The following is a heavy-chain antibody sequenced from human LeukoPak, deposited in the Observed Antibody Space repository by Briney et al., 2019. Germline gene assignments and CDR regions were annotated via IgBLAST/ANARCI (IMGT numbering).Heavy chain of an antibody. D-gene: IGHD3-10*01. V-gene: IGHV4-34*01. CDR2: INHSGST. J-gene: IGHJ6*03. CDR1: GGSFSGYY. CDR3: ARGSRPPSLRGPGEYMDV. Sequence: SETLSLTCAVYGGSFSGYYWSWIRQPPGKGLEWIGEINHSGSTNYNPSLKSRVTISVDTSKNQFSLKVSSVTAADTAVYYCARGSRPPSLRGPGEYMDVWGKGTTVTVSS.